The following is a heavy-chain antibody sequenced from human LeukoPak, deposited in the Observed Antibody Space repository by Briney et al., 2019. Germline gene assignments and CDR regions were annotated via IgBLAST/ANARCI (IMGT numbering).Heavy chain of an antibody. D-gene: IGHD5-12*01. Sequence: ASVKVSCKASGNTFTGYYMHWVRQAPGQGLEWMGWINPNNGDTNYAQKFQGRVTMTRDTSISTAYMELSRLRSDDTAVYYCARDRGYSGYKGCFDYWGQGTLVTVSS. J-gene: IGHJ4*02. CDR1: GNTFTGYY. V-gene: IGHV1-2*02. CDR2: INPNNGDT. CDR3: ARDRGYSGYKGCFDY.